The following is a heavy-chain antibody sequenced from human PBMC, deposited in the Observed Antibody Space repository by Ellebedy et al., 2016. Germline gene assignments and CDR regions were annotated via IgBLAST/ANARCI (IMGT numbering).Heavy chain of an antibody. CDR3: ATDIWRGYRRDWFDP. V-gene: IGHV3-7*04. CDR2: IKQDGSEK. D-gene: IGHD3-3*01. CDR1: GFTFSSYW. J-gene: IGHJ5*02. Sequence: GESLKISXAASGFTFSSYWMSWVRQAPGKGLEWVANIKQDGSEKYYVDSVKGRFTISRDNAKNSLYLQMNSLRAEDTAVYYCATDIWRGYRRDWFDPWGQGTLVTVSS.